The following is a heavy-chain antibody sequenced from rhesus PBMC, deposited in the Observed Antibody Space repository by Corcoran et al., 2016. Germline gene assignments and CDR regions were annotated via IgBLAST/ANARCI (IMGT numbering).Heavy chain of an antibody. CDR2: ISGSEGST. CDR1: GGSISSNW. Sequence: QLQLQLSGPGLVKPSETLSLTCAVSGGSISSNWWSWILQPPGKGLEGIGRISGSEGSTSYNPSLKSRVTISTDTSKNQLSLKLISVTAADTAVYYCASFNEGGLDSWGQGVVVTVSS. V-gene: IGHV4-173*01. J-gene: IGHJ6*01. D-gene: IGHD1-32*01. CDR3: ASFNEGGLDS.